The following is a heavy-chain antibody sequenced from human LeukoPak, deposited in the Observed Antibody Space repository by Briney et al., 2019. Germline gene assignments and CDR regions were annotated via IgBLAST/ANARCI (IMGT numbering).Heavy chain of an antibody. CDR3: ARDYWWNYDY. Sequence: GGFLRLSCAASGFTFSDYAMHWVRRAPGKGLEWVAVISKDGSDKYYPGSVRGRFTISRDNSKNTTYLQMDSLRAEDTAIYYYARDYWWNYDYWGQGTLVTVSS. V-gene: IGHV3-30-3*01. CDR2: ISKDGSDK. D-gene: IGHD1-7*01. J-gene: IGHJ4*02. CDR1: GFTFSDYA.